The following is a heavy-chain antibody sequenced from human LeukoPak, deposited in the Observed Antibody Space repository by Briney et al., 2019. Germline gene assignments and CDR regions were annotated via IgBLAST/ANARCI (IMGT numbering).Heavy chain of an antibody. V-gene: IGHV1-69*13. Sequence: SVKVSCKASGGTFISYAISWVRQAPGQGLEWMGGIIPIFGTANYAQKFQGRVTITADESTSTAYMELSSLRSEDTAVYYCARTARDSSGYVPYYFDYWGQGTLVTVSS. D-gene: IGHD3-22*01. CDR3: ARTARDSSGYVPYYFDY. CDR1: GGTFISYA. CDR2: IIPIFGTA. J-gene: IGHJ4*02.